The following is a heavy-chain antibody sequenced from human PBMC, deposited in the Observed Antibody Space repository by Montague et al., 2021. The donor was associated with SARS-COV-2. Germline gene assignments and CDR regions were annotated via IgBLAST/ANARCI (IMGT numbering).Heavy chain of an antibody. J-gene: IGHJ4*02. D-gene: IGHD6-13*01. CDR3: ARAFIAAAGTTSFDY. V-gene: IGHV4-39*01. CDR1: GGSMRDSNYY. CDR2: IYYSGST. Sequence: SETLSLTCTVSGGSMRDSNYYWGWIRQSPGKELEWIGSIYYSGSTYYNPSLKSRVTISVDTSKNQFSLKLSSVTAADTAVYYCARAFIAAAGTTSFDYWGQGTLVTVSS.